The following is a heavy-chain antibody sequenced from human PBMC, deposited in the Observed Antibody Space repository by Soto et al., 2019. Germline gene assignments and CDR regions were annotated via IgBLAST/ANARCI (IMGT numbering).Heavy chain of an antibody. D-gene: IGHD4-17*01. CDR3: AKDPNGDYVGAFDS. J-gene: IGHJ4*02. V-gene: IGHV3-23*01. CDR2: IGGDTSYT. CDR1: GFSFSNYA. Sequence: ESLKISCTASGFSFSNYAVTWVRQAPGKGLEWVSSIGGDTSYTYYADSVKGRFTISRDKFKNTVFLQMNSLRADDTAVYHCAKDPNGDYVGAFDSWGQGTLVTVSS.